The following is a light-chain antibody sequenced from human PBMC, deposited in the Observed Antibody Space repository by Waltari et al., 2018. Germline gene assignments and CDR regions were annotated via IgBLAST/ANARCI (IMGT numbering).Light chain of an antibody. CDR3: QHYLRLPVT. J-gene: IGKJ1*01. CDR2: GAS. V-gene: IGKV3-20*01. CDR1: QSVSRA. Sequence: SCRTSQSVSRALAWYQQKPGQAPRRLIYGASTSATGIPDRFSGSGSGTDFSLTISRLEPDDFAVYYCQHYLRLPVTFGQGTTVEI.